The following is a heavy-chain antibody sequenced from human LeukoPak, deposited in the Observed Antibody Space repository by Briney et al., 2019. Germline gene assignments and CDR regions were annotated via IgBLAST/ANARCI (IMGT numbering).Heavy chain of an antibody. D-gene: IGHD5-12*01. CDR1: GFTFSSYW. Sequence: GGSLRLSCAASGFTFSSYWMSWVRQAPRKGLEWVANIEQDGSEKNYVDSVKGRFTISRDNAKNSLDLQMNSLRGEDTAVYYCARAGGYASSWAYWGQGTLVTVSS. CDR2: IEQDGSEK. CDR3: ARAGGYASSWAY. V-gene: IGHV3-7*01. J-gene: IGHJ4*02.